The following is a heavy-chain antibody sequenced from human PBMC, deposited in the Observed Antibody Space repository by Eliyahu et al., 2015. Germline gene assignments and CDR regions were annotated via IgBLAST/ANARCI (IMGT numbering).Heavy chain of an antibody. V-gene: IGHV1-46*01. CDR1: GXTFTXYY. CDR3: ARWSFGNSGLDY. D-gene: IGHD5-12*01. J-gene: IGHJ4*02. Sequence: QVQLVQSGAEVKKPGASVKVSCXXSGXTFTXYYLHWVRPGPGPGLGWVGTINPGGGSTFYAQKFQGRVTMTRDTSTNTVYMELSSLRSEDTAVYYCARWSFGNSGLDYWGQGTLVTVSS. CDR2: INPGGGST.